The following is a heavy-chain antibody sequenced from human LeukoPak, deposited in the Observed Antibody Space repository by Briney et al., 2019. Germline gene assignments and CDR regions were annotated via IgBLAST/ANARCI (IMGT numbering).Heavy chain of an antibody. D-gene: IGHD5-18*01. CDR3: ASRRIQLWSYYFDY. J-gene: IGHJ4*02. CDR2: INHSGST. V-gene: IGHV4-39*07. Sequence: SETLSLTCTVSGGSISSSSYYWGWIRQPPGKGLEWIGEINHSGSTNYNPSLKSRVTISVDTSKNQFSLKLSSVTAADTAVYYCASRRIQLWSYYFDYWGQGTLVTVSS. CDR1: GGSISSSSYY.